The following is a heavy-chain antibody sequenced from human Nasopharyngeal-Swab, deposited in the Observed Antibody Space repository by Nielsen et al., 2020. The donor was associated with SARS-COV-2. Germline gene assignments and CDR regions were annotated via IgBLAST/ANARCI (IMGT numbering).Heavy chain of an antibody. J-gene: IGHJ3*02. V-gene: IGHV4-30-4*01. CDR1: GGSISSGDYY. D-gene: IGHD3-3*01. CDR2: IYYSGST. Sequence: SETLSLTCTVSGGSISSGDYYWSWIRQPPGKGLEWIGYIYYSGSTYYNPSLKSRVTISVDTSKNQFSLKLSSVTAADTAVYYCARDNAGRTTYYDFWSGSHDAFDIWGQGTMVTVSS. CDR3: ARDNAGRTTYYDFWSGSHDAFDI.